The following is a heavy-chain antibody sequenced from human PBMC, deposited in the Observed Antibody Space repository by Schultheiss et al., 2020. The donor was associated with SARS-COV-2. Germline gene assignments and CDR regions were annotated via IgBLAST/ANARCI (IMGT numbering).Heavy chain of an antibody. D-gene: IGHD2-15*01. V-gene: IGHV3-7*01. CDR1: GFTFSSYW. J-gene: IGHJ4*02. CDR3: AREIRYCSGGSCYDY. CDR2: IKQVGSEK. Sequence: GGSLRLSCAASGFTFSSYWMSWVRQAPGKGLEWVANIKQVGSEKYYVDSVKGRFTISRDNAKNSLYLQMNSLRAEDTAVYYCAREIRYCSGGSCYDYWGQGTLVTVSS.